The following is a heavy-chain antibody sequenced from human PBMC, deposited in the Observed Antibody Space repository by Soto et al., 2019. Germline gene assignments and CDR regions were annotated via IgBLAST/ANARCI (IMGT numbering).Heavy chain of an antibody. D-gene: IGHD3-3*01. CDR1: GGSFIGYY. CDR2: INHSGST. CDR3: ARYRRGFLDWRPSGGYYGMDV. J-gene: IGHJ6*02. V-gene: IGHV4-34*01. Sequence: PSETLSLTCAVYGGSFIGYYWSFSRHPPCKWLEWIVEINHSGSTNYNASLKSRVTISVDTSKNQFSPKLRSVIAADTAVYYCARYRRGFLDWRPSGGYYGMDVWGQGTTVTVSS.